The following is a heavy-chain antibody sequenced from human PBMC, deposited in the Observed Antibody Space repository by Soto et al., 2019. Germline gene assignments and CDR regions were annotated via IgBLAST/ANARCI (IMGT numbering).Heavy chain of an antibody. J-gene: IGHJ5*02. CDR3: ARVVTSHGPRRYSSAWYGWFDP. CDR1: GFTFSSHV. D-gene: IGHD6-19*01. CDR2: ASARNTKT. V-gene: IGHV3-23*01. Sequence: EVQLLESGGGLVQPGGSLRLSCAASGFTFSSHVMSWVRQAPGKGLGWVSAASARNTKTYYADSVRCRVTSSRDNSRSTGYLQQDSLRVEDRAVYHCARVVTSHGPRRYSSAWYGWFDPWGQGTLVVVSS.